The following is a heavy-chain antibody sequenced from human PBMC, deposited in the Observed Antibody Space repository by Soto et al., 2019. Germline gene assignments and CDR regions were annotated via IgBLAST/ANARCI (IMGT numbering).Heavy chain of an antibody. CDR3: GRDDYGIFPY. CDR2: IDPKNGGT. CDR1: GYSISAYY. D-gene: IGHD3-10*01. J-gene: IGHJ4*02. V-gene: IGHV1-2*02. Sequence: ASAELSCKDPGYSISAYYIHSVRQAPGQGLEWMGWIDPKNGGTVSAQKFQGRLTMTRDTSISTVYMDLSGLTSDDTALYYCGRDDYGIFPYWGQGSLVTVSS.